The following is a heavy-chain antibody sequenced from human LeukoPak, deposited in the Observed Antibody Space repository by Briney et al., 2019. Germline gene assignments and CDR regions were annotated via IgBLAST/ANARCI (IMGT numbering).Heavy chain of an antibody. Sequence: SETLSLTCTVSGGSIGSYYWSWIRQPPGKGLEWIGYIYYSGSTNYNPSLKSRVTISVDTSKNQFSLKLSSVTAADTAVYYCAREGDYGSGIDWFDPWGQGTLVTVSS. D-gene: IGHD3-10*01. CDR2: IYYSGST. J-gene: IGHJ5*02. CDR1: GGSIGSYY. CDR3: AREGDYGSGIDWFDP. V-gene: IGHV4-59*01.